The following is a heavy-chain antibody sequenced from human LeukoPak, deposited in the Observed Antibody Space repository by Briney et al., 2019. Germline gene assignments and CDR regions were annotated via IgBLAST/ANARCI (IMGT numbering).Heavy chain of an antibody. D-gene: IGHD2-2*01. Sequence: SETLSLTCTVYGESFSGYYWSWIRQPPGKGLEWIGGINHSGSTNCNPSLKSRVIISLDTSKNQFSLKLSSMTAADTAVYYCASTERCSTTCPLDYWGQGTLVTVSS. CDR2: INHSGST. J-gene: IGHJ4*02. V-gene: IGHV4-34*01. CDR3: ASTERCSTTCPLDY. CDR1: GESFSGYY.